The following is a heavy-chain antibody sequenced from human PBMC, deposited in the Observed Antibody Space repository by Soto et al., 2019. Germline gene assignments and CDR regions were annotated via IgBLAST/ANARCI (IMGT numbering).Heavy chain of an antibody. Sequence: SVKVSCKASGGTFSSYAISWVRQAPGQGLEWMGGIIPIFGTANYAQKFQGRVTITADKSTSTAYMELSSLRSEDTAVYYCARTYYYDSSGYYSPIGYYYGMDVWGQGTTATVSS. CDR2: IIPIFGTA. V-gene: IGHV1-69*06. J-gene: IGHJ6*02. D-gene: IGHD3-22*01. CDR1: GGTFSSYA. CDR3: ARTYYYDSSGYYSPIGYYYGMDV.